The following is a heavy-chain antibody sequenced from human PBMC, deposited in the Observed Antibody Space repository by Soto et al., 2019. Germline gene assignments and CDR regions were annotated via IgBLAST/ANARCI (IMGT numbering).Heavy chain of an antibody. V-gene: IGHV4-39*01. CDR3: ARRRDILTGCAGGACYYYYGMDV. CDR2: IYYSGST. Sequence: QLQLQESGPGLVKPSETLSLTCTVSGGSISSSSYYWGWIRQPPGKGLEWIGSIYYSGSTYYNPSLKSRVTISVDTSKNQFSLKLSSVTAADTAVYYCARRRDILTGCAGGACYYYYGMDVWGQGTTVTVSS. CDR1: GGSISSSSYY. J-gene: IGHJ6*02. D-gene: IGHD3-9*01.